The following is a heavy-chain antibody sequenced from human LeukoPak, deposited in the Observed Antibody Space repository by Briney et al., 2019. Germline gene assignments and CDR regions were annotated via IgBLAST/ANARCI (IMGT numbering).Heavy chain of an antibody. Sequence: PSETLSLTCAVSGVSISSGGYSWSWIRQPPGKGLEWIGYIYHSGSTYYNPSLKSRVTISVDRSKNQFSLKLGSVTAADTAVYYCASSFKDSSGYYYWDAFDIWGQGTMVTVSS. CDR1: GVSISSGGYS. CDR2: IYHSGST. D-gene: IGHD3-22*01. CDR3: ASSFKDSSGYYYWDAFDI. J-gene: IGHJ3*02. V-gene: IGHV4-30-2*01.